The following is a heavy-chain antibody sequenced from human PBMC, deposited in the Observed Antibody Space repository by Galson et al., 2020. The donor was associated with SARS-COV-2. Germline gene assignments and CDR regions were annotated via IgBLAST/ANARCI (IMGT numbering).Heavy chain of an antibody. Sequence: SETLSLTCTASGGSISGNPYYWGWLRQPPGQGLEWLGSIHYSGSTHYNPSLKSRVTMSIDPSKNQFSLRLISVAATDTAIYYCARPSGSYEAFEYWGQGTLVTVSS. CDR2: IHYSGST. CDR1: GGSISGNPYY. J-gene: IGHJ4*02. D-gene: IGHD3-10*01. CDR3: ARPSGSYEAFEY. V-gene: IGHV4-39*01.